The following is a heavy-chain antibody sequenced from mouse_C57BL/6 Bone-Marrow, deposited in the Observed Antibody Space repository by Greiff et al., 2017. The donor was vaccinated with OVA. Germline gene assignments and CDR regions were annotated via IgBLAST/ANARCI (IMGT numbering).Heavy chain of an antibody. CDR2: IYPGNSDT. D-gene: IGHD1-1*01. CDR3: THYYGSSYSFDY. J-gene: IGHJ2*01. Sequence: VQLQQSGTVLARPGASVKMSCKTSGYTFTSYWMHWVKQRPGQGLEWIGAIYPGNSDTSYNQKFKGKAKLTAVTSASTAYMELSSLTNADSAVYYCTHYYGSSYSFDYWGQGTTLTVSS. V-gene: IGHV1-5*01. CDR1: GYTFTSYW.